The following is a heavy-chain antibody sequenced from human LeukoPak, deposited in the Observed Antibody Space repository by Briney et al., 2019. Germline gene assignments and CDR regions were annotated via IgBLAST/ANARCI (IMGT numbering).Heavy chain of an antibody. V-gene: IGHV3-7*01. CDR3: ARKNGLDF. Sequence: GGSLRLSCAASGFSLRNFWMSWVRQAPGKGLEWVANIREDGSEKYYVDSVKGRFTISRDNAKNSLTLQMNGLRAEDTAVYYCARKNGLDFWGQGTMVIVSP. CDR2: IREDGSEK. D-gene: IGHD2-8*01. CDR1: GFSLRNFW. J-gene: IGHJ3*01.